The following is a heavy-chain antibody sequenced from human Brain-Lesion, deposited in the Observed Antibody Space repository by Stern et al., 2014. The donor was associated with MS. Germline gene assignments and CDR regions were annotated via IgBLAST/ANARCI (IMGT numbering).Heavy chain of an antibody. V-gene: IGHV1-45*02. CDR3: AQSGNYDWYFDL. D-gene: IGHD1-26*01. CDR2: ITPFNGNT. J-gene: IGHJ2*01. CDR1: EYTFTYRY. Sequence: QVQLVQSGAEVRKPGSSVNVSCKASEYTFTYRYLHWVRQAPGQQLEWLGWITPFNGNTLYAQKFQDRVTITADRSLSTAYMELSSLKSEDTAMYFCAQSGNYDWYFDLWGRGTLVTVSS.